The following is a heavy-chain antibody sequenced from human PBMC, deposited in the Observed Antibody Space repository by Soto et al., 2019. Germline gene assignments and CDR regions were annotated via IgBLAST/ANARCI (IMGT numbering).Heavy chain of an antibody. D-gene: IGHD6-13*01. CDR3: ARDLWGIAAAGVYGMDV. Sequence: SVKVSCKASGGTFSSYAISWVRQAPGQGLEWMGGIIPIFGTANYAQKFQGRVTITADESTSTAYMELSSLRSEDTAVYYCARDLWGIAAAGVYGMDVWGQGTTVTVSS. V-gene: IGHV1-69*13. CDR1: GGTFSSYA. J-gene: IGHJ6*02. CDR2: IIPIFGTA.